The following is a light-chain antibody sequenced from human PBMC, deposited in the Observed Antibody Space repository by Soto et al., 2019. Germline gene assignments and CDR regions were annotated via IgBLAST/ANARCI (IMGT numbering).Light chain of an antibody. Sequence: EILLTQSPGTLSWSPGERATLSCRASQSVSSTYLAWYQQKPGQAPRLLLYGASSRATDIPDRFSGSGSATDFTLTISRLETEDFAVYYCQQYGSSPTWTFGHGTKVDIK. J-gene: IGKJ1*01. CDR2: GAS. CDR1: QSVSSTY. CDR3: QQYGSSPTWT. V-gene: IGKV3-20*01.